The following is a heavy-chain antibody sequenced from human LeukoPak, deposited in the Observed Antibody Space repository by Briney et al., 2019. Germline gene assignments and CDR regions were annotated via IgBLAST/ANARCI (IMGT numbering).Heavy chain of an antibody. J-gene: IGHJ4*02. CDR2: ISGSGDNT. CDR1: GFTSTNYA. Sequence: PGGSLRLSCAASGFTSTNYAMGWVRQAPGKGLEWVSTISGSGDNTYYADSVKGRFTISRDNSKNTLYLRMNSLRVEDTAVYYCAARPPILVAGPFDFWGQGTLVTVSS. V-gene: IGHV3-23*01. CDR3: AARPPILVAGPFDF. D-gene: IGHD6-19*01.